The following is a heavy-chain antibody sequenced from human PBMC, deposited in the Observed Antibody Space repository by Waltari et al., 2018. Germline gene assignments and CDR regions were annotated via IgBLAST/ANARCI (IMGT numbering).Heavy chain of an antibody. CDR1: GFTVSSNY. Sequence: EVQLVESGGGLIQPGVSLRLSCAASGFTVSSNYISWVRQAPGKGLEWVSVIYSGGSTYYADSGKGRFTISRDNSKNTLYLQMNSRRAEDTDVYYCARDYYDSRHDAFDIWGQGTMVTVSS. J-gene: IGHJ3*02. D-gene: IGHD3-22*01. CDR3: ARDYYDSRHDAFDI. V-gene: IGHV3-53*01. CDR2: IYSGGST.